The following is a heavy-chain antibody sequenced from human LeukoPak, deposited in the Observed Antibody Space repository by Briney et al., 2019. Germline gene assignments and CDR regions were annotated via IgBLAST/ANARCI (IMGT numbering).Heavy chain of an antibody. CDR3: ARALAAHLDY. Sequence: GGSLRLSCAASGFTFSSYTMNWVRQAPGKGLEWVSYISSSSSTIYYADSVKGRFTISRDNAKNSLYLQMNSLRAEDTAIYYCARALAAHLDYWGQGTLVTVSS. D-gene: IGHD6-19*01. CDR1: GFTFSSYT. CDR2: ISSSSSTI. J-gene: IGHJ4*02. V-gene: IGHV3-48*04.